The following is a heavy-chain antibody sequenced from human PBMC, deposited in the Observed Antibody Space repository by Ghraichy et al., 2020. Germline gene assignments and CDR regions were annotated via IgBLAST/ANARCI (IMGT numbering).Heavy chain of an antibody. V-gene: IGHV3-48*01. D-gene: IGHD3-22*01. Sequence: GESLNISCAASGFTFSSYSMNWVRQAPGKGLEWVSYISSSSSTIYYADSVKGRFTISRDNAKNSLYLQMNSLRAEDTAVYYCARVGPYYDSSGYYYPIDYWGQGTLVTVSS. J-gene: IGHJ4*02. CDR1: GFTFSSYS. CDR3: ARVGPYYDSSGYYYPIDY. CDR2: ISSSSSTI.